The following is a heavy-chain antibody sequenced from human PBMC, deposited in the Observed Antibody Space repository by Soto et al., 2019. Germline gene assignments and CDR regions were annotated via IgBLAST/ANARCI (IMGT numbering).Heavy chain of an antibody. CDR3: ARDVGSVNYYKGVYYYSYEEV. V-gene: IGHV3-64*01. J-gene: IGHJ6*03. D-gene: IGHD3-10*01. CDR1: GFTISAYG. CDR2: ISSYGGNL. Sequence: EVQVVESGGGLVQPGDSLRLSCAASGFTISAYGFHWVRQAPGKALEYISAISSYGGNLYYANSVKNRFTISRDNSKNSLYLQMGSPSAEDMGVYYCARDVGSVNYYKGVYYYSYEEVWGKGTTVTVSS.